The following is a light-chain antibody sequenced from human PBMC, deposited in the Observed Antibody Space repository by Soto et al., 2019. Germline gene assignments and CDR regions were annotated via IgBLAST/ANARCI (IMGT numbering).Light chain of an antibody. Sequence: DIQMTQSPSSLSASVGQRVTITCRASQSISSYLNWYQQKPGKAPKLLIYAASSLQSGVPSRFSGSESGTDFTLTISSLQPDDFATYYCQQSYSSPLTFGGGTKVEIK. CDR2: AAS. V-gene: IGKV1-39*01. CDR1: QSISSY. CDR3: QQSYSSPLT. J-gene: IGKJ4*01.